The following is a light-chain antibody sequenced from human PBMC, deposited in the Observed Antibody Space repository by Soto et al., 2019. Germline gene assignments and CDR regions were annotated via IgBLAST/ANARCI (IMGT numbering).Light chain of an antibody. J-gene: IGKJ1*01. CDR3: QQYTSFSPWT. CDR2: DGS. Sequence: DIQMAKSPSTLSASVGDRVTLTCRASQRISTVLAWYQQRPGEAPNLLIFDGSNLEPGVPSRFSGSGSGAEFTLTISSLQPEDFANYYCQQYTSFSPWTFGPGTKVAI. CDR1: QRISTV. V-gene: IGKV1-5*01.